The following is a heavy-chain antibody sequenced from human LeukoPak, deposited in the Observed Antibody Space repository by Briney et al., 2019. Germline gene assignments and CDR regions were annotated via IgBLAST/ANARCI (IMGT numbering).Heavy chain of an antibody. J-gene: IGHJ5*02. Sequence: GASVKVSCKASGYTFTDYYIHWVRQAPGQGLEWMGWINPNSGGTNYAQKFQARVTMTRDTSISTAYMELSRLRSDDTAVYYCARDDMARGVFGSFDPWGQGTLVAASS. CDR3: ARDDMARGVFGSFDP. CDR2: INPNSGGT. V-gene: IGHV1-2*02. D-gene: IGHD3-10*01. CDR1: GYTFTDYY.